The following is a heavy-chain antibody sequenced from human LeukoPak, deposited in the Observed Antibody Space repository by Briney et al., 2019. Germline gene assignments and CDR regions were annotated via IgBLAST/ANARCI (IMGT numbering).Heavy chain of an antibody. CDR1: GFTFSSYA. Sequence: TGGSLRLSCAASGFTFSSYAMHWVRQAPGKGLEWVAVISYDGSNKYYADSVKGRFTISRDNSKNTLYLQMNSLRAEDTVVYYCARDKPLGGDLDAFDIWGQGTMVTVSS. CDR3: ARDKPLGGDLDAFDI. V-gene: IGHV3-30-3*01. D-gene: IGHD4-17*01. J-gene: IGHJ3*02. CDR2: ISYDGSNK.